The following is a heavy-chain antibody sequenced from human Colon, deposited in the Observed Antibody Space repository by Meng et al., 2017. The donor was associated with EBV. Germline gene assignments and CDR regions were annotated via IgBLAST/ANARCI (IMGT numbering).Heavy chain of an antibody. CDR1: GDFISSGNYH. CDR2: HSEST. J-gene: IGHJ4*02. Sequence: QLQLQGSGPGLVKPSQTLSLTCVVSGDFISSGNYHWSWIRQAPGKGLEWIGHSESTSYNPSLRSRVVISVDTAKNQFSLRLDSVTAADTAVYYCTTYAVGAGGGGYWGPGTLVTVSS. CDR3: TTYAVGAGGGGY. D-gene: IGHD2-15*01. V-gene: IGHV4-30-4*01.